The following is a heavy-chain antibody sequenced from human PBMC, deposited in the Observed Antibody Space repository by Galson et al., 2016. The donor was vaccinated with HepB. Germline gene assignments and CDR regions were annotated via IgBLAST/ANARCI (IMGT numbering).Heavy chain of an antibody. V-gene: IGHV3-21*01. J-gene: IGHJ4*02. CDR3: ARESPHIAVPVLDD. CDR2: ISSGSSYI. CDR1: GFTFRTYN. Sequence: SLRLSCAASGFTFRTYNMNWVRQAPGKGLEWVSSISSGSSYIYYADSVKGRFTISRDNSKNTLYLQMNSLRAEDSAVYYCARESPHIAVPVLDDWGQGTLVTVSS. D-gene: IGHD6-19*01.